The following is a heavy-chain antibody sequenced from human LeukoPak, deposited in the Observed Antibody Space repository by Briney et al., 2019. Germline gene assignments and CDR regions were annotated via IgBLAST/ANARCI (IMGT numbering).Heavy chain of an antibody. J-gene: IGHJ4*02. V-gene: IGHV3-23*01. CDR3: AKDWYLVTKGATGDY. D-gene: IGHD1-26*01. CDR2: ISGSGGST. CDR1: GFTFSSYA. Sequence: GGSLRLSCAASGFTFSSYAMSWVRQAPGKGLEWVSAISGSGGSTYYADSVKGRFTISRDNSKNTLYLQMNSLRAEDTAVYYCAKDWYLVTKGATGDYWGQGTLVTVSS.